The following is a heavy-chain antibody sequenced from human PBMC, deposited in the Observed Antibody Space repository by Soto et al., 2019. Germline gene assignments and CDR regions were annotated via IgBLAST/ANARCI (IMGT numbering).Heavy chain of an antibody. Sequence: QVQLQESGPGLVKPSQTLSLTCTVSGGSISSGGYYWSWIRQHPGTGLEWIGDIYYIGNTHYNQSLKRRVTISADTSKNQCSLKLTSVTAADTAVYYCAGALGYWSGGKCYGEVGFGYWGQGILFTVSA. CDR1: GGSISSGGYY. J-gene: IGHJ4*02. D-gene: IGHD2-15*01. CDR2: IYYIGNT. CDR3: AGALGYWSGGKCYGEVGFGY. V-gene: IGHV4-31*03.